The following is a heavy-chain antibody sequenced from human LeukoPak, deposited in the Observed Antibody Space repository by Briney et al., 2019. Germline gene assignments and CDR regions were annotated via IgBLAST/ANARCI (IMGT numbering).Heavy chain of an antibody. V-gene: IGHV4-34*01. D-gene: IGHD4-17*01. CDR3: ARLGGEYGDFDY. CDR1: GGSFSGYY. CDR2: INHSGST. J-gene: IGHJ4*02. Sequence: PSETLSLTCAVYGGSFSGYYWSWIRQPPGKGLEWIGEINHSGSTNYNPSLKSRVTISVDTSKNQFSLKLSSVTAADTAVYYCARLGGEYGDFDYWGQGTLVTVSS.